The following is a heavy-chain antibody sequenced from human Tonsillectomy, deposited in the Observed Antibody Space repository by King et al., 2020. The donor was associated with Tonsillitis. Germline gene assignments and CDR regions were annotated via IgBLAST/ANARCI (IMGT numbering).Heavy chain of an antibody. CDR3: TSVLEVSPLTHYYDSSGSLRFDP. CDR1: GFTFGDYA. Sequence: VQLVESGGGLVQPGRSLRLSCTASGFTFGDYAMSWFRQAPGKGLEWVGFIRSKAYGGTTEYAASVKGRFTISRDDSKSIAYLQMNSLKTEDTAVYYCTSVLEVSPLTHYYDSSGSLRFDPWGQGTLVTVSS. D-gene: IGHD3-22*01. CDR2: IRSKAYGGTT. J-gene: IGHJ5*02. V-gene: IGHV3-49*03.